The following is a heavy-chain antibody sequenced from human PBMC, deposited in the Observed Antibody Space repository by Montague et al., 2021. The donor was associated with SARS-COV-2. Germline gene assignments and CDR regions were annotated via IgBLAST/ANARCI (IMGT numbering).Heavy chain of an antibody. CDR2: IWYFGTYK. J-gene: IGHJ3*02. CDR3: ARDTSGYYRVVNAFDI. V-gene: IGHV3-33*01. D-gene: IGHD3-22*01. Sequence: SLRLSCAASGFTFSDYGMHWVRQAPGKGLEWVAVIWYFGTYKEYVDSVKGRFTVSRDNSNSTLYLQMNDLRAEDTALYYCARDTSGYYRVVNAFDIWGQGTMVSVSS. CDR1: GFTFSDYG.